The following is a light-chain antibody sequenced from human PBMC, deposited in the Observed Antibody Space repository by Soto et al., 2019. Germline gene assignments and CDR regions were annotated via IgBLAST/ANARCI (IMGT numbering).Light chain of an antibody. Sequence: EIVMTQSPATLSVSPGERATLSCRASQSVGSDLAWYQQKPGQAPRLVIYDIFTRATGVSTRISGSGSGTEFTLTISSLQSEDFAVYYCHQYDDGPYTFGQGTKVDIK. CDR2: DIF. V-gene: IGKV3D-15*01. J-gene: IGKJ2*01. CDR3: HQYDDGPYT. CDR1: QSVGSD.